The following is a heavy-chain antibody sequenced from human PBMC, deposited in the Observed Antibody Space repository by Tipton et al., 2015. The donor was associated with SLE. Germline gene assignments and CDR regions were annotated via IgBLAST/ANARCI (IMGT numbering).Heavy chain of an antibody. J-gene: IGHJ4*02. D-gene: IGHD2-8*01. CDR2: INPYNGNA. CDR3: ARDLRTSNGYLDY. V-gene: IGHV1-18*01. Sequence: QLVQSGAEVKRPGASVKVSCKTSGYTFTSYGISWVRQAPGQGLEWMGWINPYNGNANSAQKLQGRVTMTTDTSTSTVYMEMRGLRSDDTAVYYCARDLRTSNGYLDYWGQGTLVTVSS. CDR1: GYTFTSYG.